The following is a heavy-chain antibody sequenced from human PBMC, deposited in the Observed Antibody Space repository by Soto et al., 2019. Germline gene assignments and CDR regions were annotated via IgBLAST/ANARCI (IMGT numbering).Heavy chain of an antibody. CDR2: FDPEDGET. J-gene: IGHJ5*02. CDR3: ATLYRHSSGYNWFDP. CDR1: GYTLTELS. D-gene: IGHD3-22*01. Sequence: ASVKVSCKVSGYTLTELSMHWVRQAPGKGLEWMGGFDPEDGETIYAQKFQGRVTMTEATSTDTAYMELSSLRSEDTAVYYCATLYRHSSGYNWFDPWGQGTLVTVSS. V-gene: IGHV1-24*01.